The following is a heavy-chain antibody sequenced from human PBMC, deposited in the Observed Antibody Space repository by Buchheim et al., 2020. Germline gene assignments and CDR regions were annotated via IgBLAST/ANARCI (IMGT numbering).Heavy chain of an antibody. J-gene: IGHJ4*02. D-gene: IGHD3-22*01. CDR1: GGSISSGDYY. CDR3: ARAGYYDSRGYLGDFDY. CDR2: IYNGVTT. Sequence: QVQLQESGPGLVKPSQTLSLTCTVSGGSISSGDYYWNWIRHHPGKGLEWIGYIYNGVTTHYNPSLRSRLIISVDKSENQFSLKLSSVTAADTAVYYCARAGYYDSRGYLGDFDYWGQGTL. V-gene: IGHV4-31*03.